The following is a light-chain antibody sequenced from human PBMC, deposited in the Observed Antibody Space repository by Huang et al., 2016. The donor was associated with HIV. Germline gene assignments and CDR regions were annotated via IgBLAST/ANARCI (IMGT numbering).Light chain of an antibody. Sequence: DIQMTQSPSTLSESVGDGVTITCRASQHFNTWLAWYQQKPGKAPNLLIYRSSYLQVGVPSRFTGSGSGTEFTLTITSLQPDDLGTYYCQQYNTYLYTFGQGTKLEI. V-gene: IGKV1-5*03. CDR1: QHFNTW. J-gene: IGKJ2*01. CDR2: RSS. CDR3: QQYNTYLYT.